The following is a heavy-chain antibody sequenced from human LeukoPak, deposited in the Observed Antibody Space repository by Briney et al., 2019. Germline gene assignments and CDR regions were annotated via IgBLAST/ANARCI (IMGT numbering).Heavy chain of an antibody. D-gene: IGHD1-26*01. V-gene: IGHV3-7*01. J-gene: IGHJ4*02. CDR3: ARSYLIDY. CDR2: INQDGSEQ. CDR1: GFTLSTYY. Sequence: GGSLRLSCAASGFTLSTYYMSGVRQAPGKGLEWVANINQDGSEQYYVDSVKGRFTISRDNAENSLFLQMNSLRAEDMAVYYCARSYLIDYWGQGTLVTVSS.